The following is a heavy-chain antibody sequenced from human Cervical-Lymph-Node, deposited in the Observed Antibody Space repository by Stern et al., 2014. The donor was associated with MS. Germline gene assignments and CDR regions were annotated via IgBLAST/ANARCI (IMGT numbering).Heavy chain of an antibody. V-gene: IGHV1-3*01. CDR3: ARELLRLLEWQTDY. Sequence: QVQLVQSGAEVKKPWASVKVSCKASGYTFTSYGIHWVRQAPGQGLEWMGWNDSGNDITKYSQKFQGRVTITRDTSASTAYMELSSLRSEDTALYYCARELLRLLEWQTDYWGQGTLVTVSS. CDR1: GYTFTSYG. CDR2: NDSGNDIT. J-gene: IGHJ4*02. D-gene: IGHD3-3*01.